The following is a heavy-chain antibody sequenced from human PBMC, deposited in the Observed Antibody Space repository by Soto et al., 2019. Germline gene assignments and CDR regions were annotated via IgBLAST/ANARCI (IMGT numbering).Heavy chain of an antibody. Sequence: GGSLRLSCAASGFTFSSYAMHWVRQAPGKGLEWVAVISYDGSNKYYADSVKGRFTISRDNSKNTLYLQMNSLRAEDTAVYYCARDEDFWSGYGPIDYWGQRTLVTVAS. CDR3: ARDEDFWSGYGPIDY. D-gene: IGHD3-3*01. CDR2: ISYDGSNK. V-gene: IGHV3-30-3*01. J-gene: IGHJ4*02. CDR1: GFTFSSYA.